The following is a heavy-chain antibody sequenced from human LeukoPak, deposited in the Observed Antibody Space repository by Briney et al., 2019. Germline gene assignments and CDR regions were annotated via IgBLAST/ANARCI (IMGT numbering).Heavy chain of an antibody. Sequence: KPGGSLRLSCAASGFTFSSYSMNWVRQAPGKGLEWVSSISSSSSYIYYADSVKGRFTISRDNAKNSLYLQMNSLRAEDTAVYYCARDLYRIVVVPHYFDYWGQGTLVTVSS. CDR1: GFTFSSYS. V-gene: IGHV3-21*01. J-gene: IGHJ4*02. D-gene: IGHD3-22*01. CDR2: ISSSSSYI. CDR3: ARDLYRIVVVPHYFDY.